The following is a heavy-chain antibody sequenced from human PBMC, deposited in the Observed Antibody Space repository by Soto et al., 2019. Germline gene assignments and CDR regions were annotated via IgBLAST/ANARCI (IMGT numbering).Heavy chain of an antibody. CDR1: GFTFNNSG. D-gene: IGHD5-12*01. CDR2: ISYDGSDK. CDR3: XKDRVPGAYGHYYGMDV. V-gene: IGHV3-30*18. Sequence: SGGSLRLSCRVSGFTFNNSGMHWVRQAPGNGLEWMAVISYDGSDKYYADFVKGRVIISRDNSKNTLNLEMNSLRAEDTATYYCXKDRVPGAYGHYYGMDVWGQGTTVTVSS. J-gene: IGHJ6*02.